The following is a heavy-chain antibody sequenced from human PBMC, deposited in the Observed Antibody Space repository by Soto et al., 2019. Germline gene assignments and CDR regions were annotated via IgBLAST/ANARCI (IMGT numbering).Heavy chain of an antibody. CDR3: AKPRYSSSWSGMDV. Sequence: EVQLVESGGGLVQPGGSLRLSCAASGFTFSSYWMHWVRQAPGKGLVWVSRINSDGSSTSYADSVKGRFTISRDNAKNTRYLQMNSLRAEDTAVYYCAKPRYSSSWSGMDVWGQGTTVTVSS. J-gene: IGHJ6*02. CDR2: INSDGSST. CDR1: GFTFSSYW. D-gene: IGHD6-13*01. V-gene: IGHV3-74*01.